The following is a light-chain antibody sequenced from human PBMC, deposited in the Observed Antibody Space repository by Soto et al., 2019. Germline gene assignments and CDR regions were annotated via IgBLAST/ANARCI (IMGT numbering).Light chain of an antibody. CDR1: SSNIGAGYD. CDR3: QSYDSSLIGEGYV. Sequence: QSVLTQPPSVSGAPGQRVTISCTGSSSNIGAGYDVHWYQQLPGTAPKLLIYGNSNRPSGVPDRFSGSKSGTSASLAITGLQAEDEADYYCQSYDSSLIGEGYVFGTGTKLTVL. J-gene: IGLJ1*01. V-gene: IGLV1-40*01. CDR2: GNS.